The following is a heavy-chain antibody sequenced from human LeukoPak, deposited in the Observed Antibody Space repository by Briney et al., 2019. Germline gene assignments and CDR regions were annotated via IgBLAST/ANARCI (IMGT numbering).Heavy chain of an antibody. CDR2: IYYSGST. CDR1: GGSISSSSYY. Sequence: PSETLSLTCTVSGGSISSSSYYWGWIRQPPGKGLEWIGSIYYSGSTYYNPSLKSRVTISVDTSKNQFSLKLSSVTAADTAVYYCASTVEGNFVYWGQGTLVTVSS. V-gene: IGHV4-39*07. CDR3: ASTVEGNFVY. J-gene: IGHJ4*02. D-gene: IGHD4-23*01.